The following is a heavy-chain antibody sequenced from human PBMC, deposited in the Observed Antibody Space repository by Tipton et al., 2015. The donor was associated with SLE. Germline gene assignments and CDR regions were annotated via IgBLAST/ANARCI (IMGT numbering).Heavy chain of an antibody. CDR3: ARDVDRWLFRD. J-gene: IGHJ4*02. CDR1: GGSITGSY. Sequence: TLSLTCVVSGGSITGSYWSWIRLPPGKGLEWIGYIYYSRTTNYNPSLKSRVTMSVDTSKNQFSLKLSSVTAADTALYYCARDVDRWLFRDWGQGTLVTVSS. V-gene: IGHV4-59*01. CDR2: IYYSRTT. D-gene: IGHD6-19*01.